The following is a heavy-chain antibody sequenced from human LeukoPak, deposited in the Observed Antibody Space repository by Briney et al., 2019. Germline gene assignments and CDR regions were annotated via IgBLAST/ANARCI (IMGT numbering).Heavy chain of an antibody. CDR3: ARKLNAFDI. CDR2: IYYSGST. Sequence: SETLSLTCTVSGGSISSYYWSWIRQPPGKGLEWIGYIYYSGSTNYNPSLKSRVTISVDTSKNQFSLKLSSMTAADTAVYYCARKLNAFDIWGQGTMVTVSS. D-gene: IGHD2-15*01. V-gene: IGHV4-59*01. J-gene: IGHJ3*02. CDR1: GGSISSYY.